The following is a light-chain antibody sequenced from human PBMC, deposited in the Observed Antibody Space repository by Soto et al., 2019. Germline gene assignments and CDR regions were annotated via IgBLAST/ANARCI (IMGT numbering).Light chain of an antibody. CDR2: WAS. Sequence: DIVMTQSPDSLAVSLGERATINRKSSQSVLYSSNNKNYLAWYQQKPGQPPKLLIYWASTRESGVPDRFSGSGSGTDFTLTISSLQAEDGAVYYCQEYYSTPPTFGGGTKVEIK. J-gene: IGKJ4*01. CDR3: QEYYSTPPT. V-gene: IGKV4-1*01. CDR1: QSVLYSSNNKNY.